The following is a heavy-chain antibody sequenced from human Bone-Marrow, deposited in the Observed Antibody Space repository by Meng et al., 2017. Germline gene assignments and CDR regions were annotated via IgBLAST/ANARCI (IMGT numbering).Heavy chain of an antibody. J-gene: IGHJ4*02. D-gene: IGHD6-19*01. V-gene: IGHV4-39*07. CDR3: ARDTGYSSGWYIWHY. CDR1: GGSISSSSYY. Sequence: LRLHESGPGLVELSGTLSLTRTVSGGSISSSSYYWGWFRQPPGKGLEWIGSIYYSGSTYYNPSLKSRVTISVDTSKNQFSLKLSSVTAADTAVYYCARDTGYSSGWYIWHYWGQGTLVTVSS. CDR2: IYYSGST.